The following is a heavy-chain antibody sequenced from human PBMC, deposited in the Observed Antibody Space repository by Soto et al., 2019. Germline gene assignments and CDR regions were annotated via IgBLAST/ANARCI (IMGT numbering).Heavy chain of an antibody. D-gene: IGHD4-17*01. V-gene: IGHV4-39*01. Sequence: SETLSLTCTVSGGSISSSSYYWGWIRQPPGKGLEWIGSIYYSGSTYYNPSLKSRVTISVDTSKNQFSLKLSSVTAADTAVYYCASQRTVTIDYWGQGTLVTSPQ. CDR3: ASQRTVTIDY. J-gene: IGHJ4*02. CDR2: IYYSGST. CDR1: GGSISSSSYY.